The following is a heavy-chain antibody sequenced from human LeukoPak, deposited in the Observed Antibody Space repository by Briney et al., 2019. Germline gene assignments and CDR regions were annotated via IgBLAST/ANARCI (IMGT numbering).Heavy chain of an antibody. V-gene: IGHV4-34*01. D-gene: IGHD2-2*02. J-gene: IGHJ5*02. Sequence: PSETLSLTCAVYGGSFSGYYWSWIRQPPGKGLEWIGEINHSGSTNYNPSLKSRVTISVDTSKNQFSLKLSPATAADTAVYYCARGRGYCSSTSCYTSWFDPWGQGTLVTVSS. CDR3: ARGRGYCSSTSCYTSWFDP. CDR2: INHSGST. CDR1: GGSFSGYY.